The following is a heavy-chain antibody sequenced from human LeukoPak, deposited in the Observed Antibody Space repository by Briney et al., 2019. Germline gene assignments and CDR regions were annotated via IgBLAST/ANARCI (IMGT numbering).Heavy chain of an antibody. Sequence: GGSLRLSCAASGFSFSTYEFHWVRHAPGKGLEWVSYISASGQTIYYADSVRGRFTISRDNAKNSLYLQMDSLGAEDTAVYHCARDRNVDYGNDGFDIWGQGTTVTVSS. D-gene: IGHD4/OR15-4a*01. CDR3: ARDRNVDYGNDGFDI. V-gene: IGHV3-48*03. J-gene: IGHJ3*02. CDR1: GFSFSTYE. CDR2: ISASGQTI.